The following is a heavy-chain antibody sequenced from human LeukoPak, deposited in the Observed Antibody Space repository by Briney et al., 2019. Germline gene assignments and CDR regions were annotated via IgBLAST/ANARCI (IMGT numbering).Heavy chain of an antibody. V-gene: IGHV3-7*01. Sequence: GGSLRLSCAASGFTFSSYWMSWVRQAPGEGLEWVANIKQDGSEKNYVDSVKGRFTISRDNAKNSLYLQMNSLRAEDSGVYYCAKDYGLEWGQGTLVTVSS. CDR3: AKDYGLE. J-gene: IGHJ4*02. CDR1: GFTFSSYW. D-gene: IGHD4-17*01. CDR2: IKQDGSEK.